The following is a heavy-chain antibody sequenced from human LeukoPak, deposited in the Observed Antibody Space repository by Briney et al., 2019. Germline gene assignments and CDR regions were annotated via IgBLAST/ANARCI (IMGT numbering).Heavy chain of an antibody. J-gene: IGHJ5*02. D-gene: IGHD3-3*01. CDR3: ARGGRTYYDFWSGFWFDP. Sequence: ASVKVSCKASGGTFSSYAISWVRQAPGQGLEWMGGIIPIFGTANYAQKFQGRVTITADKSTSTAYMELSSLRSEDAAVYYCARGGRTYYDFWSGFWFDPWGQGTLVTVSS. V-gene: IGHV1-69*06. CDR1: GGTFSSYA. CDR2: IIPIFGTA.